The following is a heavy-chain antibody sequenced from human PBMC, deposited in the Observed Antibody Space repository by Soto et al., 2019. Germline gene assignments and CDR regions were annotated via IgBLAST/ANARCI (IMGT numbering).Heavy chain of an antibody. V-gene: IGHV3-53*04. CDR2: LYTDGNT. CDR3: ARVGAVGAADC. D-gene: IGHD1-26*01. J-gene: IGHJ4*02. Sequence: EVQLVESGGGLVQPGGSLRHSCAASGFNVSSKYMSWIRHAPGKGLEWVSVLYTDGNTYYADSVKGRLTISRHNSKNTLYLQMNSLRPEDTAIYYCARVGAVGAADCWGQGTLVTVSS. CDR1: GFNVSSKY.